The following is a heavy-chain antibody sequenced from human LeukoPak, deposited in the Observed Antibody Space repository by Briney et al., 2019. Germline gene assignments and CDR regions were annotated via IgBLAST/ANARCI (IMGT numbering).Heavy chain of an antibody. V-gene: IGHV3-48*01. CDR3: VFGEG. Sequence: GGSLRLSCAASGFTFSSYSMNWVRQAPGKGLKWISYISSDSSTIYYADSVRGRFTISRDNSKNTLYLQMNSLRPEDTAVYYCVFGEGWGQGTLVTVSS. D-gene: IGHD4-17*01. CDR1: GFTFSSYS. J-gene: IGHJ4*02. CDR2: ISSDSSTI.